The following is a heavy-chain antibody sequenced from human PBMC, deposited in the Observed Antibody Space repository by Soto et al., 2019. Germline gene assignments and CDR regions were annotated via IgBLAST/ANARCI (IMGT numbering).Heavy chain of an antibody. CDR3: AGDGGVHDYSPFDY. V-gene: IGHV1-69*12. Sequence: QVQLVQSGAEVKKPGSSVKVSCKASGGTFSSYAISWVRQAPGQGLEWMGGIIPIFGTANYAQKFQGRVTINADEYTSTAYMELSSLRSEDIAVYYCAGDGGVHDYSPFDYWGQGPLVTVSS. D-gene: IGHD4-4*01. CDR2: IIPIFGTA. CDR1: GGTFSSYA. J-gene: IGHJ4*02.